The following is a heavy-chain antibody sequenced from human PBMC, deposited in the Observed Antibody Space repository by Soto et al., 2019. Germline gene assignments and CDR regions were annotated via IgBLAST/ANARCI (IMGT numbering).Heavy chain of an antibody. V-gene: IGHV3-23*01. J-gene: IGHJ4*02. CDR1: GFTFSSYA. D-gene: IGHD3-10*01. CDR3: AKDVRVLLWFGESNYFDY. CDR2: ISGSGGST. Sequence: PGGSLRLSCAASGFTFSSYAMSWVRQAPGKGLEWVSAISGSGGSTYYADSVKGRFTISRDNSKNTLYLQMNSLRAEDTAVYYCAKDVRVLLWFGESNYFDYWGQGTLVTVSS.